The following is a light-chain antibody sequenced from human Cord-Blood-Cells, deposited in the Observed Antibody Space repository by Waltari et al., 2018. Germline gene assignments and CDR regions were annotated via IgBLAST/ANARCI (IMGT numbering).Light chain of an antibody. J-gene: IGLJ3*02. V-gene: IGLV3-19*01. Sequence: SSELTQDPAVSVALGQTVRLTCQGDSVRSYYASRYQQKPGQAPVLVIYGKNNRPSGIPDRFSGSSSGNTASVTITGAQAEDEADYYCNSRDSSGNHLVFGGGTKLTVL. CDR2: GKN. CDR3: NSRDSSGNHLV. CDR1: SVRSYY.